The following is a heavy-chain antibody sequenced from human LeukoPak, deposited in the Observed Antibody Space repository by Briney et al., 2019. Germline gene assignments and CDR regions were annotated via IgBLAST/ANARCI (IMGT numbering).Heavy chain of an antibody. J-gene: IGHJ5*02. D-gene: IGHD3-10*01. CDR3: AKVGYYYGSGSYTPAWFDP. Sequence: GGSLRLSCAASGFTFSSYAMSWVRQAPGKGLEWVSAISGSGGSTYYADSVKGRFTIARDNSKNTLYLQMNSLRAEDTAVYYCAKVGYYYGSGSYTPAWFDPWGQGTLSPSPQ. CDR2: ISGSGGST. V-gene: IGHV3-23*01. CDR1: GFTFSSYA.